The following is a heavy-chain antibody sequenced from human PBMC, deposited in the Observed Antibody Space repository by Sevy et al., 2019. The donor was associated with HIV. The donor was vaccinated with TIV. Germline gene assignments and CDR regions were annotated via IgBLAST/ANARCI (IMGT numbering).Heavy chain of an antibody. CDR3: ASLRGAIPY. CDR2: IWSHGSNI. CDR1: GFTFSAYG. J-gene: IGHJ4*02. V-gene: IGHV3-33*01. Sequence: GGSLRLSCAASGFTFSAYGMHWVRQAPGKGLEWVAVIWSHGSNIYYADSVKGRFTISRDNSKNTLYMQMNSLRGEDTAVYYCASLRGAIPYWGQGTLVTVSS. D-gene: IGHD3-10*01.